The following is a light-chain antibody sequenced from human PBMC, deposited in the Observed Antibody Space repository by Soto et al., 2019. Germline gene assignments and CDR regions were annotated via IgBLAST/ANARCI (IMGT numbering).Light chain of an antibody. CDR3: QQSYSFPLT. J-gene: IGKJ4*01. CDR1: QSIRSY. CDR2: VTS. V-gene: IGKV1-39*01. Sequence: DIQMTQSPSSLSASVGDGVTITCRASQSIRSYINLYQQKPGQAPKLLIYVTSNLQSGVPSRFSGSGSGIDFTLAISSLQPEDFATYYCQQSYSFPLTFGGGTKVETK.